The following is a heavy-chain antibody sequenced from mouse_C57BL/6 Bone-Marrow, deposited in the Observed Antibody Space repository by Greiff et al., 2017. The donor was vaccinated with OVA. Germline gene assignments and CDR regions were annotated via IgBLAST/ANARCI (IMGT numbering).Heavy chain of an antibody. Sequence: EVQRVESGGDLVKPGGSLKLSCAASGFTFSSYGMSWVRQTPDKRLEWVATISSGGSYTYYPDSVKGRFTISRDNAKNTLYLQMSSLKSEDTAMYYCARQGLRFAYWGQGTLVTVSA. V-gene: IGHV5-6*01. CDR1: GFTFSSYG. CDR3: ARQGLRFAY. D-gene: IGHD2-4*01. J-gene: IGHJ3*01. CDR2: ISSGGSYT.